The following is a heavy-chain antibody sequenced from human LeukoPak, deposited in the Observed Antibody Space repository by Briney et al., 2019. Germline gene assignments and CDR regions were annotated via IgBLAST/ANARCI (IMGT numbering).Heavy chain of an antibody. CDR3: ARVSSTSVYYYYYMDV. Sequence: SETLSLTCTVSGGSISSSSYYWSWLRQPAGKGLERIGRIYTSGSTNYNPSLKSRVTISVDTSKNQFSLKLSSVTAADTAVYYCARVSSTSVYYYYYMDVWGKGTTVTISS. J-gene: IGHJ6*03. V-gene: IGHV4-61*02. CDR1: GGSISSSSYY. CDR2: IYTSGST. D-gene: IGHD2-2*01.